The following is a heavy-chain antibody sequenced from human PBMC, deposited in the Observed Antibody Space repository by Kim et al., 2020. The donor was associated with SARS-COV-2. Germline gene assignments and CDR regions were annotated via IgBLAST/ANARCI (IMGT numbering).Heavy chain of an antibody. V-gene: IGHV4-59*13. CDR1: GGSISSYY. CDR3: ARGSTTPLNWFDP. CDR2: IFYSGST. J-gene: IGHJ5*02. Sequence: SETLSLTCTVSGGSISSYYWSWIRQPPGKGLEWIGHIFYSGSTNYNPSLKSRVTISVDTSKNQLSLKLSPVTAADTAVYYCARGSTTPLNWFDPWGQGTLVTVSS. D-gene: IGHD4-17*01.